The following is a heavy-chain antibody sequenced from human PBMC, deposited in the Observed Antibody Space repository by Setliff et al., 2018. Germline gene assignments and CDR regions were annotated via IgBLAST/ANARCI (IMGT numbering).Heavy chain of an antibody. J-gene: IGHJ2*01. CDR2: IYYSGST. CDR1: GGSITSYY. Sequence: SETLSLTCSVSGGSITSYYWSWIRQPPGNGLEYIGYIYYSGSTNSNPSLKSRVTISVDTSRNQFSLKLSSVTAADTAVYYCARHHAQYYSDSSGYYYEDWYFDLWGRGTLVTVSS. CDR3: ARHHAQYYSDSSGYYYEDWYFDL. V-gene: IGHV4-59*08. D-gene: IGHD3-22*01.